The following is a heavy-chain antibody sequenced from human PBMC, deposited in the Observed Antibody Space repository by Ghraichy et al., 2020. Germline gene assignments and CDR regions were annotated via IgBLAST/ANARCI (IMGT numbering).Heavy chain of an antibody. CDR1: GGSISSGGYY. J-gene: IGHJ6*03. D-gene: IGHD3-3*01. V-gene: IGHV4-31*03. CDR3: ARDRDDFWSGYYYYYMDV. CDR2: IYYSGST. Sequence: SETLSLTCTVSGGSISSGGYYWSWIRQHPGKGLEWIGYIYYSGSTYYNPSLKSRVTISVDTSKNQFSLKLSSVTAADTAVYYCARDRDDFWSGYYYYYMDVWGKGTTVTVSS.